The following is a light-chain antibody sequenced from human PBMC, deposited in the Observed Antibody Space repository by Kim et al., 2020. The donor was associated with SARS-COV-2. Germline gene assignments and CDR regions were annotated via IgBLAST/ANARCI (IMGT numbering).Light chain of an antibody. V-gene: IGKV3-11*01. CDR3: QRRSNWWT. CDR2: DAS. J-gene: IGKJ1*01. CDR1: QSVSRY. Sequence: EIVLTQSPATLSLSPGERATLSCRASQSVSRYLAWYQHKPGQAPRLLNYDASNRATGIPARFSGSGSGADFTLTISSLVPEDFAVYYCQRRSNWWTFGQGTKVDIK.